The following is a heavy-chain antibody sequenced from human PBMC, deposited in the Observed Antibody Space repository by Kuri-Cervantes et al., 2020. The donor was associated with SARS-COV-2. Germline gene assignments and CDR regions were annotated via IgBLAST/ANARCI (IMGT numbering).Heavy chain of an antibody. Sequence: GESLKISCEGSGFLFNKYAMSWVRQAPGKGLEWVASLSYNSGSTYYAVSVKGRFTISRDNSKNTLFLQMNSLRPEDTAVYFCTKASLVGYYYYYMDVWGKGTTVTVSS. CDR1: GFLFNKYA. D-gene: IGHD1-26*01. CDR2: LSYNSGST. J-gene: IGHJ6*03. V-gene: IGHV3-23*01. CDR3: TKASLVGYYYYYMDV.